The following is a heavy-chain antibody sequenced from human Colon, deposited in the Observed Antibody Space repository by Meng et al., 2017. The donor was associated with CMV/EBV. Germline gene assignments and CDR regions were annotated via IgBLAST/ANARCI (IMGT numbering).Heavy chain of an antibody. Sequence: ESLKISCAGSGFPFSTYAMSWVRQAPGKGLEWIGYIYYSGSTNYNPSLKSRVTISVDTSKNQFSLKLSSVTAADTAVYYCARDRGTAPSFDIWGQGTMVTVSS. CDR2: IYYSGST. J-gene: IGHJ3*02. CDR1: GFPFSTYA. CDR3: ARDRGTAPSFDI. D-gene: IGHD2-8*02. V-gene: IGHV4-59*01.